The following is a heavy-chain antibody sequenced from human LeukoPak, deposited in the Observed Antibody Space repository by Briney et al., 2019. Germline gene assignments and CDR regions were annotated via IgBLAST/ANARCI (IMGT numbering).Heavy chain of an antibody. D-gene: IGHD6-19*01. Sequence: GGSLRLSCATPGFTFSSYWMNWVRQAPGKGLEWVANIEQDGSEKNYVDSVKGRFTISRDNAKNSLYLQMSSLRAEDTAVYYCAGGRGWSSDYWGQGTLVTVSS. J-gene: IGHJ4*02. CDR1: GFTFSSYW. V-gene: IGHV3-7*03. CDR2: IEQDGSEK. CDR3: AGGRGWSSDY.